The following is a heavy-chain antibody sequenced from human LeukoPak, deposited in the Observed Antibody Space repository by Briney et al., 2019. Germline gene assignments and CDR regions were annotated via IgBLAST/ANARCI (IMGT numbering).Heavy chain of an antibody. D-gene: IGHD6-13*01. J-gene: IGHJ4*02. CDR2: MSGDGGST. CDR3: AKDILRISAPGTRGFDY. CDR1: GFTFNDFG. Sequence: TGGSLRLSCSACGFTFNDFGIHGLPQAPGKGLEWVSFMSGDGGSTYYADSVRCRFTISRDNSKNSLYLQMNSLRPEDTAFYYCAKDILRISAPGTRGFDYWGQGTLVTVSS. V-gene: IGHV3-43*02.